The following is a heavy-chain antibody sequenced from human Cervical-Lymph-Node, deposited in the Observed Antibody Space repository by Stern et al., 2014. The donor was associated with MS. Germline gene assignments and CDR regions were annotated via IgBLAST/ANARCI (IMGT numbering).Heavy chain of an antibody. J-gene: IGHJ4*02. CDR1: GYTFTSYD. V-gene: IGHV1-8*01. CDR2: MNPNSGYS. Sequence: VQLVQSGAEVRKPGASVKVSCKASGYTFTSYDISWVRQATGQGLEWMGWMNPNSGYSDYIQKFQGRVTMTRNTSINTAYMELNSLRVEDTAVYYCARGRGSSWFKYWGQGTLVTVSS. CDR3: ARGRGSSWFKY. D-gene: IGHD6-13*01.